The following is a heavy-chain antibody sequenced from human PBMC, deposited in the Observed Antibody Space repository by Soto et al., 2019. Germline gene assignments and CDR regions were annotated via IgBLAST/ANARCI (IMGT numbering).Heavy chain of an antibody. J-gene: IGHJ5*02. V-gene: IGHV1-18*01. Sequence: QVQQVQSGAEVKRPGASAKVSCKASGYTFTSYGFSWVRQAPGQGLEWMGWISAYDGSTNYAQKFQGRDTMTTDTATSTADMELKSLRSDDTAVYYCARHNSQWPNWFDPWGQGTLVTVSS. CDR1: GYTFTSYG. CDR2: ISAYDGST. D-gene: IGHD1-1*01. CDR3: ARHNSQWPNWFDP.